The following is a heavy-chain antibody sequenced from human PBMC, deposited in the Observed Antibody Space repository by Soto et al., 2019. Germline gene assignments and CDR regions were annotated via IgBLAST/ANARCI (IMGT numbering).Heavy chain of an antibody. CDR1: GYTFTAYA. J-gene: IGHJ4*02. V-gene: IGHV1-18*01. Sequence: QVQLVQSGAEVKKPGASVKVSCKASGYTFTAYAISWVRQAPGQGLEWMGWISAYNGDTNYAQMLQGRVTMTTDTSTSKAYMELRSLRSDDTAVYYCARDSTVTTLDYWGQGTLVTVSS. CDR2: ISAYNGDT. D-gene: IGHD4-17*01. CDR3: ARDSTVTTLDY.